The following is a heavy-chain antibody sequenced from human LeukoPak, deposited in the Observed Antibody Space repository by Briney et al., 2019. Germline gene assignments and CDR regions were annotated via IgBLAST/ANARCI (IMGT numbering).Heavy chain of an antibody. V-gene: IGHV3-53*01. J-gene: IGHJ4*02. CDR3: VRAGHHSGSTDELFLPFDY. Sequence: GSLRLSFATTGFPIRRSYMSWVRPAAGKGLEWVSVIYSGGDTIHADSVKGRFSISRDSSNVYLQMNSLRPEDTAVYYCVRAGHHSGSTDELFLPFDYWGQGTRVTVSA. CDR1: GFPIRRSY. CDR2: IYSGGDT. D-gene: IGHD3-10*01.